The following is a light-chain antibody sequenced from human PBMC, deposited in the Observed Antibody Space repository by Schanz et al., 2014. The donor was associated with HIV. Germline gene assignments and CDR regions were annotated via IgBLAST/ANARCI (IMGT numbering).Light chain of an antibody. CDR3: SSYTTISTPNYV. V-gene: IGLV1-40*01. Sequence: QSVLTQPPSVSGAPGQRVTISCTGSSSNIGAGYDVHWYQQLPGTAPKVLIYGNNNRPSGVPDRFSGSKSGNTASLTISGLQAEDEADYYCSSYTTISTPNYVFGTGTKLTVL. CDR2: GNN. J-gene: IGLJ1*01. CDR1: SSNIGAGYD.